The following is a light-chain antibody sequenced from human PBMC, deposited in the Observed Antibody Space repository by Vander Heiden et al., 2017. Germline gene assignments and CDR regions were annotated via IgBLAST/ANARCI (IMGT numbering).Light chain of an antibody. CDR2: LGS. CDR3: MQALQTPWT. J-gene: IGKJ1*01. Sequence: DIVLTQSPLSLPVTPVAPTSISCRSSKSLLHSNGYNYLDWYLQKPGQSPQLLIYLGSNRASGVPDRFSGSGSGTDFTLKISRVEAEDVGVYYCMQALQTPWTFGQGTKVEIK. CDR1: KSLLHSNGYNY. V-gene: IGKV2-28*01.